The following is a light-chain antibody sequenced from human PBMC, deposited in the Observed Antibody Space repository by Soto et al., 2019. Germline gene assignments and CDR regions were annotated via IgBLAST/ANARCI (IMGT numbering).Light chain of an antibody. CDR3: MQALQTPRT. CDR2: LGS. V-gene: IGKV2-28*01. Sequence: DIVMTQSPLSLPVTPGEPASISCRSSQSLLHSNGYNYLDWYLQKPGQSPQLLIYLGSNRASGVPDRFSGSRSDTDFTLKISRVEAEDVGVYYCMQALQTPRTFGQGTKLEIK. CDR1: QSLLHSNGYNY. J-gene: IGKJ2*01.